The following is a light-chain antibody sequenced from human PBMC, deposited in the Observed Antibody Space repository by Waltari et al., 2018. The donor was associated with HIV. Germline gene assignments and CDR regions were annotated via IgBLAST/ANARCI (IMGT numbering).Light chain of an antibody. CDR1: QNIANN. Sequence: EVVMTQSPATLSVSPGERATLSCRTRQNIANNLTWNQQNPVQPPRLLIFGASTRATGIPARFSGSGSGTEFTLTISSLQSEDFAVYYCQQYNKWPWTFGQGTRVEIK. CDR2: GAS. CDR3: QQYNKWPWT. V-gene: IGKV3-15*01. J-gene: IGKJ1*01.